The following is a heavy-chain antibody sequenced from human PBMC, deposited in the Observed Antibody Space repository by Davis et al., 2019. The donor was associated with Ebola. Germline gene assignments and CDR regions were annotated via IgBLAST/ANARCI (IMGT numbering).Heavy chain of an antibody. CDR3: ARDSENYYDYVWGTDAFDI. CDR1: GFTVSNTY. V-gene: IGHV3-66*01. D-gene: IGHD3-16*01. Sequence: GGSLRLSCAASGFTVSNTYMSWVRQAQGKGLEWVSVIWSTGSTYYTDSVKGRITIPRDNARNTVYLQMNSLRAEDTAVYYCARDSENYYDYVWGTDAFDIWGQGTMVTVSS. J-gene: IGHJ3*02. CDR2: IWSTGST.